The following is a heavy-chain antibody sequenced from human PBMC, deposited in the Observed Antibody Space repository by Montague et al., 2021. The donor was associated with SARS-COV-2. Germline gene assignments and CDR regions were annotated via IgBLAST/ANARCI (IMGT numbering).Heavy chain of an antibody. J-gene: IGHJ4*02. CDR1: GFTFSTHA. D-gene: IGHD2/OR15-2a*01. Sequence: SLRLSCAASGFTFSTHAMHWVRQAPGKGLEWVAAISNDRSNQDFADSVKGRFTISRDNSKNTLYIQMNSLRVDDTAIYYCATRPPYFARPLVPLLDYWGQGTLVIVSS. CDR2: ISNDRSNQ. V-gene: IGHV3-30*04. CDR3: ATRPPYFARPLVPLLDY.